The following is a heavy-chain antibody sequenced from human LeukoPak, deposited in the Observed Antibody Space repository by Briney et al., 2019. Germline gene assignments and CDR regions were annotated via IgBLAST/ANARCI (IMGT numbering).Heavy chain of an antibody. CDR2: INHSGST. V-gene: IGHV4-39*07. CDR1: GGSISSSSYY. Sequence: SETLSLTCTVSGGSISSSSYYWGWIRQPPGKGLEWIGEINHSGSTNYNPSLKSRVTISVDTSKNQFSLKLSSVTAADTAVYYCARIDSSGYYGDYWGQGTLVTVSS. J-gene: IGHJ4*02. D-gene: IGHD3-22*01. CDR3: ARIDSSGYYGDY.